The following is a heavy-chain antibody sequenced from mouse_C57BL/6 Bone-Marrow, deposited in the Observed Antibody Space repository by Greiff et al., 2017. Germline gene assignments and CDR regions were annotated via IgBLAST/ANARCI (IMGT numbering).Heavy chain of an antibody. V-gene: IGHV5-4*01. J-gene: IGHJ2*01. CDR3: ARQASYDGYYVVDY. CDR2: ISDGGSYT. CDR1: GFTFSSYA. Sequence: EVQLVESGGGLVKPGGSLKLSCAASGFTFSSYAMSWVRQTPEKRLEWVATISDGGSYTYYPDNVKGRFTISRDNAKNNLYLQISHLKSEDTAMYDGARQASYDGYYVVDYWGQGTTLTVSS. D-gene: IGHD2-3*01.